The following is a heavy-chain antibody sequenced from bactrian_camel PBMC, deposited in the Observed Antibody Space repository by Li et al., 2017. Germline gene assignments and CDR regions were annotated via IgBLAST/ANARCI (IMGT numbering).Heavy chain of an antibody. D-gene: IGHD4*01. Sequence: HVQLVESGGGSVETGGSLRLSCTASGYTHVYTRYTLAWFRQRPLHEREGVASITSDGIISYADSVQGRFSISLDNDKSTLFLQMNNLQPEDTAMYYCAAYASRAGSVCEYKIHTGQTDYTYWGQGTQVTVST. CDR3: AAYASRAGSVCEYKIHTGQTDYTY. CDR1: GYTHVYTRYT. CDR2: ITSDGII. V-gene: IGHV3S53*01. J-gene: IGHJ4*01.